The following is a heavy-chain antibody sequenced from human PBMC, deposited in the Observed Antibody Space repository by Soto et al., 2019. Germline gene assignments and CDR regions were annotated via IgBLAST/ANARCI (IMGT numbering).Heavy chain of an antibody. CDR2: INSDGSST. J-gene: IGHJ6*02. D-gene: IGHD4-17*01. V-gene: IGHV3-74*01. Sequence: PGGSLRLSCAPSGCTFSSYWMHWVRQAPGKGLVWVSRINSDGSSTSYADSVKGRFTISRDNAKNTLYLQMNSLRAEDTAVYYCARGADYFRGMDVWGLGTTVTVSS. CDR1: GCTFSSYW. CDR3: ARGADYFRGMDV.